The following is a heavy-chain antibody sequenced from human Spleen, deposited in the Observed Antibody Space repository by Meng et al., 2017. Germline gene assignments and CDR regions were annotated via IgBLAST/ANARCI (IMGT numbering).Heavy chain of an antibody. CDR1: GGSFSRYY. CDR3: ARDMVGCSGGSCYYPTYGMDV. D-gene: IGHD2-15*01. V-gene: IGHV4-34*01. CDR2: INHSGST. J-gene: IGHJ6*01. Sequence: SETLSLTCAVYGGSFSRYYWSWIRQPPGKGLEWIGEINHSGSTNYNSSLKSRVTISVDTSKNQFSLKLGSVTAADTAVYYCARDMVGCSGGSCYYPTYGMDVWGQGTMVTFAS.